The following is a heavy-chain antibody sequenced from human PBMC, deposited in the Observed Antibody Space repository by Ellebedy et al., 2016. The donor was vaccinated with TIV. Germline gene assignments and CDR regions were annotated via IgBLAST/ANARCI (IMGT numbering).Heavy chain of an antibody. Sequence: GESLKISXAASGFSISGNFISWVRQAPGRGLEWVSAISGSGGSTYYADSVKGRFTISRDNSKNTLYLQMNSLRAEDTAVYYCAREEVMRGVPHFTSWGQGTLVTVSS. CDR1: GFSISGNF. V-gene: IGHV3-23*01. CDR3: AREEVMRGVPHFTS. CDR2: ISGSGGST. D-gene: IGHD3-10*01. J-gene: IGHJ4*02.